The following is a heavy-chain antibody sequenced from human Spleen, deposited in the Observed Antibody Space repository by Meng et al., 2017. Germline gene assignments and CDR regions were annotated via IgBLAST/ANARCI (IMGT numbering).Heavy chain of an antibody. CDR3: ARDLDDGWDP. CDR1: GYTFIAYY. V-gene: IGHV1-2*02. CDR2: IIPKSGVT. Sequence: VQREQSGAAVKKPGASVKVSCKASGYTFIAYYMHWVRQAPGQRPEWMGWIIPKSGVTKYAQKFQGRVTLTRDTSISTAYMELSRLTSDDTAVYYCARDLDDGWDPWGQGTLVTVSS. J-gene: IGHJ5*02. D-gene: IGHD6-19*01.